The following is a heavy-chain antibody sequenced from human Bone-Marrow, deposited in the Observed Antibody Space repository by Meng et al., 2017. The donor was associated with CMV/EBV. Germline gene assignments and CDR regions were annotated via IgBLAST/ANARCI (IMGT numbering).Heavy chain of an antibody. J-gene: IGHJ4*02. CDR2: IKQDGSEK. V-gene: IGHV3-7*01. Sequence: GESLKISCAASGFTFSSYWMSWVRQAPGKGLEWVANIKQDGSEKYYVDSVKGRFTISRDNAKNTLYLQMNSLRAEDTAVYYCARTGPVGATFGYLGQGTLVTVSS. CDR1: GFTFSSYW. D-gene: IGHD1-26*01. CDR3: ARTGPVGATFGY.